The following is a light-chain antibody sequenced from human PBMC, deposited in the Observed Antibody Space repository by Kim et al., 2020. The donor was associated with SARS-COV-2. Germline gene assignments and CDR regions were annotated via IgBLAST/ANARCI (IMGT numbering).Light chain of an antibody. CDR1: KLGDKY. CDR2: QDT. V-gene: IGLV3-1*01. CDR3: QAWDSSTAGV. J-gene: IGLJ3*02. Sequence: VSPGQTASITCVGEKLGDKYACWYHQKPGQAPVLVIYQDTKRPSGIPERFSGSNAGNTATLTISGTQAMDEADYYCQAWDSSTAGVFGGGTQLTVL.